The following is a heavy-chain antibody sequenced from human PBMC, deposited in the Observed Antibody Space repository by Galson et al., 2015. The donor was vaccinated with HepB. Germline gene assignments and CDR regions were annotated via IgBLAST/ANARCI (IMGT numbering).Heavy chain of an antibody. D-gene: IGHD5-18*01. CDR3: AKDWIQLWFLVDY. J-gene: IGHJ4*02. V-gene: IGHV3-30*18. Sequence: SLRLSCAASGFTFSSYGMHWVRQAPGKGLEWVAVISYDGSNKYYAVSVKGRFTISRDNSKNTLYLQMNSLRAEDTAVYYCAKDWIQLWFLVDYWGQGTLVTVSS. CDR2: ISYDGSNK. CDR1: GFTFSSYG.